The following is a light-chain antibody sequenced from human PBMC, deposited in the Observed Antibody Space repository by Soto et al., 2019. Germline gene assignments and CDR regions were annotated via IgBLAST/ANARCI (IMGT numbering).Light chain of an antibody. CDR2: EVS. Sequence: DIVVTQTPLSSPVTRGQPASISCRSSQSLVHSNGRTYLSWFKQRPVQPPRLLIHEVSNRLAGVPGRSSCSGAGTDFTMRISRVEAEDVGVYYCMQATDFPWTFGQGTKLEI. CDR1: QSLVHSNGRTY. J-gene: IGKJ1*01. CDR3: MQATDFPWT. V-gene: IGKV2-24*01.